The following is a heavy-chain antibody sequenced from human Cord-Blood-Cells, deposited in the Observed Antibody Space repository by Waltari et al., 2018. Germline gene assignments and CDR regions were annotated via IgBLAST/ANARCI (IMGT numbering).Heavy chain of an antibody. V-gene: IGHV1-24*01. D-gene: IGHD2-21*02. CDR2: FDPEDGET. CDR3: ATGLVRYCGGDCYSAFDI. CDR1: GYTLTELS. Sequence: QVQLVQSGAEVQKPGASVKVSCKVSGYTLTELSMHWVRQAPGTGLEWMGGFDPEDGETIYAQKFQGRVTMTEDTSTDTAYMELSSLRSEDTAVYYCATGLVRYCGGDCYSAFDIWGQGTMVTVSS. J-gene: IGHJ3*02.